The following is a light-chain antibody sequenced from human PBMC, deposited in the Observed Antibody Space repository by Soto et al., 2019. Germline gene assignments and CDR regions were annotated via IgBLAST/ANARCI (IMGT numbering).Light chain of an antibody. CDR3: QQYNNWPPA. CDR1: QSVSGN. Sequence: EIVMTQSPATLSVSPGERATLSCRPSQSVSGNLAWYQQKPGQVPRLLIYGASTRATGIPARFSGSGSGTEFTLTISSLQSEDFAVYYCQQYNNWPPAFGQGTKVEIK. J-gene: IGKJ1*01. V-gene: IGKV3-15*01. CDR2: GAS.